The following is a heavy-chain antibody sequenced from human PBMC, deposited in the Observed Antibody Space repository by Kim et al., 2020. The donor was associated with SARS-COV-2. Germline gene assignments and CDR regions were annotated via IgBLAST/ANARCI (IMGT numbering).Heavy chain of an antibody. V-gene: IGHV4-34*01. D-gene: IGHD3-10*01. CDR2: INHSGST. Sequence: SETLSLTCAVYGGSFSGYYWSWIRQPPGKGLEWIGEINHSGSTNYNPSLKRRVTISVDTSKNQFSLKLSSVTAADTAVYYCAHHTGITMVRGNWFDPWGQRSLVNVSS. J-gene: IGHJ5*02. CDR3: AHHTGITMVRGNWFDP. CDR1: GGSFSGYY.